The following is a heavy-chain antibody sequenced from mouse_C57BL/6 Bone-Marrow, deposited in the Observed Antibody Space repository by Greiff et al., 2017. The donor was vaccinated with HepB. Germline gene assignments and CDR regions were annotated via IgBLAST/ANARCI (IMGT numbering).Heavy chain of an antibody. CDR2: ISSGGSTI. CDR1: GFTFSDYG. V-gene: IGHV5-17*01. J-gene: IGHJ3*01. D-gene: IGHD6-1*01. CDR3: LLEFAY. Sequence: EVQVVESGGGLVKPGGSLKLSCAASGFTFSDYGMPWVRQAPEKGLEWVAYISSGGSTIYYADTVKGRFTISRDNAKNTLFLQMTSLRSEDTAMYYSLLEFAYWGQGTLVTVSA.